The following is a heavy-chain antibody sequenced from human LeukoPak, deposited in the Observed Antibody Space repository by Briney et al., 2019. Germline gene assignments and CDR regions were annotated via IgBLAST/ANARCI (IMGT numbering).Heavy chain of an antibody. D-gene: IGHD6-6*01. CDR2: IYYSEST. CDR1: GGSISSGGYY. Sequence: PSETLSLTCTVSGGSISSGGYYWSWIRQHPGKGLEWIGYIYYSESTYYNPSLKSRVTISVDTSKNQFSLKLSSVTAADTAVYYCARELSSSHYYYMDVWGKGTTVTVSS. CDR3: ARELSSSHYYYMDV. J-gene: IGHJ6*03. V-gene: IGHV4-31*03.